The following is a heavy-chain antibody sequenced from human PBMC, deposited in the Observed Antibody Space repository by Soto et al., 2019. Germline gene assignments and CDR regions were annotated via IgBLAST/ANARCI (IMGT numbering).Heavy chain of an antibody. CDR1: GFTFSSYA. CDR3: ASEPIYYNDGSGYYPLGY. CDR2: ISGSGGST. D-gene: IGHD3-22*01. V-gene: IGHV3-23*01. J-gene: IGHJ4*02. Sequence: GGSLRLSCAASGFTFSSYAMSWVRQAPGKGLEWVSAISGSGGSTYYADSVKGRFTISRDNSKNTLYLQMNSLRAEDTAVYYCASEPIYYNDGSGYYPLGYWGQGTLVTVSS.